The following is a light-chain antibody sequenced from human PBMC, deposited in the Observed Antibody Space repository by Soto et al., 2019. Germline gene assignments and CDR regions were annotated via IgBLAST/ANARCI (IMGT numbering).Light chain of an antibody. V-gene: IGKV3-15*01. Sequence: EIVMTQSPATLSVSPGERVSLSCRASQTIHDKLAWYQQKPGQTPRLLIYDASTRATGIPGSFSGSGSGTEFTLTISSLQSEDFAVYYCQQYNRWPLTFGGGTKVEFK. CDR2: DAS. CDR3: QQYNRWPLT. CDR1: QTIHDK. J-gene: IGKJ4*01.